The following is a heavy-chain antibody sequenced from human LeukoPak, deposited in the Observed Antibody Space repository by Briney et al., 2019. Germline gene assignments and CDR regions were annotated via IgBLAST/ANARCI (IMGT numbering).Heavy chain of an antibody. CDR3: AKDGYYDILTGYNYYYYYMDV. CDR1: GLTFSNYG. J-gene: IGHJ6*03. Sequence: PGGSLRLSCAASGLTFSNYGMHWVRQAPGKGLEWVAVIWYDGTNKYYADSVKGRFTISRDNSKNTLYLQMNSLRAEDTAVYYCAKDGYYDILTGYNYYYYYMDVWGKGTTVTVSS. V-gene: IGHV3-33*06. CDR2: IWYDGTNK. D-gene: IGHD3-9*01.